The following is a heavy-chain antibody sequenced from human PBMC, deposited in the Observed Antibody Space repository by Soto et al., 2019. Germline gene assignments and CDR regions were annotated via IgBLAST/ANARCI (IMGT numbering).Heavy chain of an antibody. D-gene: IGHD6-13*01. J-gene: IGHJ3*02. CDR1: GYAFTSYG. Sequence: ASVKVSCKASGYAFTSYGISWVRQAPGQGLEWMGWISAYNGNTNYAQKLQGRVTMTTDTSTSTAYMELRSLRSDDTAAYYCARRLDSSSWYDAFDIWGQVTMVTDSS. CDR2: ISAYNGNT. V-gene: IGHV1-18*01. CDR3: ARRLDSSSWYDAFDI.